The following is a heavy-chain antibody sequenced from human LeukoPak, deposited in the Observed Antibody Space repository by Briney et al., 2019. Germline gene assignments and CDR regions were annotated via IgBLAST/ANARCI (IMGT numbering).Heavy chain of an antibody. CDR1: GFTFSSYW. J-gene: IGHJ4*02. CDR2: INSDGSST. CDR3: ARVDYGGNWGSFDY. D-gene: IGHD4-23*01. Sequence: GGSLRLSCAASGFTFSSYWMHWVRQAPGKGLVWVSRINSDGSSTSYADSVKGRFTIFRDNAKNTLYLQMNSLRAEDTAVYYCARVDYGGNWGSFDYWGQGTLVTVSS. V-gene: IGHV3-74*01.